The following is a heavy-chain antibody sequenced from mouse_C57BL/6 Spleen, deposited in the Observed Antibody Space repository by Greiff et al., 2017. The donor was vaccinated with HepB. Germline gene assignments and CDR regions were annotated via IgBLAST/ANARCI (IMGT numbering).Heavy chain of an antibody. CDR2: INPYNGDT. J-gene: IGHJ2*01. CDR3: AREGNYYGSSYNFDY. V-gene: IGHV1-20*01. Sequence: EVKVVESGPELVKPGDSVKISCKASGYSFTGYFMNWVMQSHGKSLEWIGRINPYNGDTFYNQKFKGKATLTVDKSSSTAHMELRSLTSEDSAVYYCAREGNYYGSSYNFDYWGQGTTLTVSS. D-gene: IGHD1-1*01. CDR1: GYSFTGYF.